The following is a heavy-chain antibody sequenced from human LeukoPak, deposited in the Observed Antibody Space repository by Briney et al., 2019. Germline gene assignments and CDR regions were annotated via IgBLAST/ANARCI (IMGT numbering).Heavy chain of an antibody. Sequence: GGSLRLSCAASEFTFSSFTMNWVRQAPGKGLEWVSSISGTSTYIYYADSVKGRFTISRDNAKNSLYLQMNSLRAEDRAVYYCTREDYGGTIDHWGQGTLVIVSS. V-gene: IGHV3-21*01. CDR2: ISGTSTYI. CDR3: TREDYGGTIDH. CDR1: EFTFSSFT. D-gene: IGHD4-17*01. J-gene: IGHJ4*02.